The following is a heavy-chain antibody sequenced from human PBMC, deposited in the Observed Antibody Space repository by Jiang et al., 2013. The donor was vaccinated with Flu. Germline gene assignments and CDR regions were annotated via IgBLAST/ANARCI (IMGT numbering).Heavy chain of an antibody. Sequence: PGKGLEWMGIIYPGDSDTRYSPSFQGQVTISADKSISTAYLQWSSLKASDTAMYYCARHVVVPAALFDYWGQGTLVTVSS. CDR3: ARHVVVPAALFDY. J-gene: IGHJ4*02. V-gene: IGHV5-51*01. D-gene: IGHD2-2*01. CDR2: IYPGDSDT.